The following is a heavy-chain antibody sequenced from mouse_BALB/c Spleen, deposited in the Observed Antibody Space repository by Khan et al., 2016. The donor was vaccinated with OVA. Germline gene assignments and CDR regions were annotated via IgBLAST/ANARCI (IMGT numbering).Heavy chain of an antibody. CDR1: GFTFINYA. CDR2: ISSGCIYT. D-gene: IGHD1-1*01. J-gene: IGHJ2*01. Sequence: EVELVESGGGLVRPGGSLKLSCAASGFTFINYAMSWVRQTPEKRLEWVATISSGCIYTYYTDSVNGRFAISGDNAENPLYLQMSSMSSEDTAMYCCAMTPGYYGSNYFDYWDQGTTLTVSS. V-gene: IGHV5-9-3*01. CDR3: AMTPGYYGSNYFDY.